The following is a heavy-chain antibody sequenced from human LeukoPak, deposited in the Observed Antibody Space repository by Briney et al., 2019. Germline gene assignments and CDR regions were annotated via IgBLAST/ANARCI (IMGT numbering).Heavy chain of an antibody. CDR3: AKPHSGDTYYDILTAFNY. CDR1: GFTFSSYD. Sequence: GGSLRLSCAASGFTFSSYDMHWVRQATGKGLEWVSAIGTAGDTYYPGSVKGRFTISRDKSKNTLYLQMDSLRARDTAVYYCAKPHSGDTYYDILTAFNYWGQGTLVTVSS. V-gene: IGHV3-13*04. D-gene: IGHD3-9*01. CDR2: IGTAGDT. J-gene: IGHJ4*02.